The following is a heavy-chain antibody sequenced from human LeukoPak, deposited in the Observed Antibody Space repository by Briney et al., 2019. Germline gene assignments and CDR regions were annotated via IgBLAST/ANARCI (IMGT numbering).Heavy chain of an antibody. Sequence: GGSPRLSSAASGFTFSTNRLSRGRQGPGTRREWVANIKQDRGEKNSMHSVKGRVTLSPDNATNSLYLHMRSVRAQDTPVYYCSRVEETATTAAIIRKYSCSYYYMDVWGKGNTVTVSS. V-gene: IGHV3-7*01. D-gene: IGHD1-7*01. CDR3: SRVEETATTAAIIRKYSCSYYYMDV. CDR1: GFTFSTNR. J-gene: IGHJ6*03. CDR2: IKQDRGEK.